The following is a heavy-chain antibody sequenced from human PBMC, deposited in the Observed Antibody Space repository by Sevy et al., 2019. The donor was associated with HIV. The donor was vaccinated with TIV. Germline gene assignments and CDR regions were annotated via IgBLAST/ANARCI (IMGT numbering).Heavy chain of an antibody. CDR2: IKAKSDGGTI. V-gene: IGHV3-15*01. J-gene: IGHJ6*02. Sequence: GGSLRLSCAASGFTFSNYAMNWVRQAPGKGLEWVGRIKAKSDGGTIDYAAPVKGRFTISRDDSKNTLYLQMNSLKTEDTGIYYCNTDPIIVLLVTDGMDVWGQGTTVTVSS. D-gene: IGHD2-8*02. CDR3: NTDPIIVLLVTDGMDV. CDR1: GFTFSNYA.